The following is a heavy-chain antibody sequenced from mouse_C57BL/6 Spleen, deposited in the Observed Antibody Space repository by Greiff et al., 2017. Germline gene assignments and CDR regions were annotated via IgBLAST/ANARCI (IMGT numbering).Heavy chain of an antibody. J-gene: IGHJ3*01. Sequence: QVQLQQSGAELVRPGASVTLSCKASGYTFTDYEMHWVKQTPVHGLEWIGAIDPETGGTAYNQKFKGKAILTADKSSSTAYMELRSLTSEDSSVYYGTRAYSNYGFAYWGQGTLVTVSA. CDR1: GYTFTDYE. D-gene: IGHD2-5*01. CDR2: IDPETGGT. V-gene: IGHV1-15*01. CDR3: TRAYSNYGFAY.